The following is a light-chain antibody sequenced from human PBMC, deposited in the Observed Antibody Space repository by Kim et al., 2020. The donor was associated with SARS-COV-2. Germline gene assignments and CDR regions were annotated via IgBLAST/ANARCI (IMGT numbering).Light chain of an antibody. V-gene: IGKV1-39*01. Sequence: DIQMTQYPSSLSASVGGRVTISGRASQDTSSYLNWHQQQPGKAPKILIYSASSLQTGVPSRFRGSGSGTEFTLTISSLQPEDSATSYCQQTFSRPYTFGQGTKLEI. J-gene: IGKJ2*01. CDR1: QDTSSY. CDR2: SAS. CDR3: QQTFSRPYT.